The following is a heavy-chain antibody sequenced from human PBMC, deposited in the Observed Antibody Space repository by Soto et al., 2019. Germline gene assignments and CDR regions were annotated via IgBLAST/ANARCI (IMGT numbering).Heavy chain of an antibody. CDR2: ISYDGSNK. CDR3: ARDARRGDAFDI. J-gene: IGHJ3*02. CDR1: GFTFSSYA. V-gene: IGHV3-30-3*01. Sequence: QVQLVESAGGVVQPGRSLRLSCAASGFTFSSYAMHWVRQAPGKGLEWVAVISYDGSNKYCADSVKGRFTISRDNSKNTLYLQMNSLRAEDTAVYYCARDARRGDAFDIWGQGTMVTVSS.